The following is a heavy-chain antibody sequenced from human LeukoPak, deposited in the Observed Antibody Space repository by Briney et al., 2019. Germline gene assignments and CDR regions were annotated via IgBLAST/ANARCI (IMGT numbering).Heavy chain of an antibody. D-gene: IGHD6-13*01. Sequence: PSETLSLTCTVSGGSISSGDYYWSWIRQPPGKGLEWIGYIYYSGSTYYNPSLKSRVTISADTSKNQFSLKLSSVTAADTAVYYCARDLGSSSWYYFDYWGQGTLVTVSS. V-gene: IGHV4-30-4*01. CDR3: ARDLGSSSWYYFDY. CDR1: GGSISSGDYY. J-gene: IGHJ4*02. CDR2: IYYSGST.